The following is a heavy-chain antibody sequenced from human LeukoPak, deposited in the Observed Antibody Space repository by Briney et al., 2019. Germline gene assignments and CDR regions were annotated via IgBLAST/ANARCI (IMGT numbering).Heavy chain of an antibody. CDR1: GFMFNTYN. J-gene: IGHJ4*02. Sequence: GGSLRLSCAASGFMFNTYNMHWVRQAPGKGLEWVAFIGHDARNDHYVDSVKGRFTISRDNSKNTLYLQMNSLRAEDTAVYYCAKNVLLWFGIDYWGQGTLVTVSS. V-gene: IGHV3-30*02. CDR3: AKNVLLWFGIDY. CDR2: IGHDARND. D-gene: IGHD3-10*01.